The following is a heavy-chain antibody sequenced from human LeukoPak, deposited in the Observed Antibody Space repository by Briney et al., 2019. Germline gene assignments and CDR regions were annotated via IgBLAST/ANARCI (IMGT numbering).Heavy chain of an antibody. CDR3: TTYPTYYDFWSGSFYMDV. Sequence: GGSLRLSCAASGFTFSNAWMSWVRQAPGKGLEWVGRIKSKTDGGTTDYAAPVKGRFTISRDDSKNTLYLQMNSLKTEDAAVYYCTTYPTYYDFWSGSFYMDVWGKGTTVTVPS. V-gene: IGHV3-15*01. CDR1: GFTFSNAW. CDR2: IKSKTDGGTT. J-gene: IGHJ6*03. D-gene: IGHD3-3*01.